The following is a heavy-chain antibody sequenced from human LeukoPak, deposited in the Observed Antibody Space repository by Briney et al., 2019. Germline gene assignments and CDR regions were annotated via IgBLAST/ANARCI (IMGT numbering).Heavy chain of an antibody. CDR3: ARVRGCSSTSCYLYYYYYMDV. Sequence: SETLSLTCAVYGGSFGGYYWSWIRQPPGKGLEWIGEINHSGSTNYNPSLKSRVTISVDTSKNQFSLKLSPVTAADTAVYYCARVRGCSSTSCYLYYYYYMDVWRKGTTVTVS. CDR2: INHSGST. V-gene: IGHV4-34*01. CDR1: GGSFGGYY. D-gene: IGHD2-2*01. J-gene: IGHJ6*03.